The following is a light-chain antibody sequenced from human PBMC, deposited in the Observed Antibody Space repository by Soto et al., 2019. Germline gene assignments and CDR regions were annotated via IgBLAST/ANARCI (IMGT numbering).Light chain of an antibody. Sequence: EIVLTQSPGTLSLSPGETATLSCRASQSLSSTYLAWYQQKPGQAPRLLIYDASSRATGIPDRFSGSGSGTDCTLTISRLEPEDFAVYYCQQYGSSPGTFGQGTKVEIK. CDR2: DAS. CDR1: QSLSSTY. CDR3: QQYGSSPGT. V-gene: IGKV3-20*01. J-gene: IGKJ1*01.